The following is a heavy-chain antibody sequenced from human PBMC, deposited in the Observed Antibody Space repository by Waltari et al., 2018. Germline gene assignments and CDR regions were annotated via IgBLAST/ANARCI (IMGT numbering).Heavy chain of an antibody. D-gene: IGHD3-10*01. Sequence: QVQLVESGGGVVQPGRSLRLSCAASGFTFSSSAMHGVRPAPGKGLEWVAVIWYDGSNKYYADSVKGRFTISRDNSKNTLYLQMNSLRAEDTAVYYCAKDGITMVRGVTNWFDPWGQGTLVTVSS. CDR3: AKDGITMVRGVTNWFDP. CDR2: IWYDGSNK. V-gene: IGHV3-33*06. CDR1: GFTFSSSA. J-gene: IGHJ5*02.